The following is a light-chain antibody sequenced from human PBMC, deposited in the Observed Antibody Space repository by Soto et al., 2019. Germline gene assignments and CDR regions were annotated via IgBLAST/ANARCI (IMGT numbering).Light chain of an antibody. Sequence: QAVVTQPPSASGTPGQKVTISCSGSSSNIGISTVNWYQVLQGTAPKLLIYGNHQRPSGIPDRISGSKSDTSASLAISGLQSEDEADYFCVTWDDSLNAWVFGGGTKLTVL. CDR3: VTWDDSLNAWV. CDR2: GNH. CDR1: SSNIGIST. V-gene: IGLV1-44*01. J-gene: IGLJ3*02.